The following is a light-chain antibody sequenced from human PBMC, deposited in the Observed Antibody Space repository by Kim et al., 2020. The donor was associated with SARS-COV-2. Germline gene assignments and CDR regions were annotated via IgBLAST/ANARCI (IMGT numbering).Light chain of an antibody. CDR3: QVWDINAVI. Sequence: SYELTQPLSVSVALGQTARITCGGNDIGRKAVHWYQQRPGQAPLLVIYRDSSRASGIPARFSGSNSGNTATLTIDSAQVADDADYYCQVWDINAVIFGGGTKLTGL. CDR2: RDS. J-gene: IGLJ2*01. CDR1: DIGRKA. V-gene: IGLV3-9*01.